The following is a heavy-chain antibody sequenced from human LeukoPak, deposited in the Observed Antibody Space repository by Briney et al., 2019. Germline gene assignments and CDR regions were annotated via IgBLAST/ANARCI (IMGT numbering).Heavy chain of an antibody. CDR1: GGSISSYY. D-gene: IGHD6-6*01. CDR2: IYHSGST. J-gene: IGHJ4*02. Sequence: SETLSLTCTVSGGSISSYYWSWIRQPPGKGLEWIGYIYHSGSTYYNPSLKSRVTISVDRSKNQFSLKLSSVTAADTAVYYCAREDGIAAPTADYWGQGTLVTVSS. V-gene: IGHV4-59*12. CDR3: AREDGIAAPTADY.